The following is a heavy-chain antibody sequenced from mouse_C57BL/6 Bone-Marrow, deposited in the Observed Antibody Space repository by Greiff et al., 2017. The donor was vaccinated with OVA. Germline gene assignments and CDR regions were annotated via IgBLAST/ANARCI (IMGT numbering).Heavy chain of an antibody. J-gene: IGHJ3*01. V-gene: IGHV7-3*01. CDR2: IRNNANGYTT. Sequence: DVKLVESGGGLVQPGGSLSLSCAASGFTFTDYYMSWVRQPPGKALEWLGFIRNNANGYTTEYSVPVKGRFTISRYTSQTFLYLQIHGLRAEDSATYYCAGCEAHSGYLAWFAYWGQGALVTVSA. D-gene: IGHD2-3*01. CDR3: AGCEAHSGYLAWFAY. CDR1: GFTFTDYY.